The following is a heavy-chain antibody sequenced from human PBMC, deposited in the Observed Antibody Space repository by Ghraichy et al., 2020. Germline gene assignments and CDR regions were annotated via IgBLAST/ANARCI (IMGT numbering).Heavy chain of an antibody. V-gene: IGHV4-39*01. CDR1: GGSISSSSYY. CDR2: IYYSGST. D-gene: IGHD6-19*01. J-gene: IGHJ5*02. Sequence: SETLSLTCTVSGGSISSSSYYWGWIRQPPGKGLEWIGSIYYSGSTYYNPSHKSRVTISVDTSKNQFSLKLSSVTAADTAVYYCARSTYSSGWYEYNWFDPWGQGTLVTVSS. CDR3: ARSTYSSGWYEYNWFDP.